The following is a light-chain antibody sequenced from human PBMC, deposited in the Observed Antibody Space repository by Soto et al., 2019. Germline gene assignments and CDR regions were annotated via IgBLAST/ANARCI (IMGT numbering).Light chain of an antibody. V-gene: IGLV2-14*03. J-gene: IGLJ1*01. CDR3: SSYAGSSNV. CDR2: NVY. CDR1: SSDVGAYNF. Sequence: QSALTQPASVSGSPGQSITFSCTGTSSDVGAYNFVSWHQQHPGKAPKLMIYNVYDRPSGISYRFSGSKSGNTASLTVSGLHAEDEADYYCSSYAGSSNVFGTGTKLTVL.